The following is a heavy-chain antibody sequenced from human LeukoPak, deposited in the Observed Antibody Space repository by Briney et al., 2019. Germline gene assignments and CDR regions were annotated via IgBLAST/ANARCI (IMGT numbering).Heavy chain of an antibody. CDR2: FIPIFGTA. CDR3: ARGSDIVVVPAGLFFDP. CDR1: GGTFSSYA. V-gene: IGHV1-69*15. J-gene: IGHJ5*02. D-gene: IGHD2-2*01. Sequence: ASVKVSCKASGGTFSSYAISWVRQAPGQGLQWMGRFIPIFGTANYAQKFQGRVTITADESTSTAYMELSSLRSEDTAVYYCARGSDIVVVPAGLFFDPWGQGTLVTVSS.